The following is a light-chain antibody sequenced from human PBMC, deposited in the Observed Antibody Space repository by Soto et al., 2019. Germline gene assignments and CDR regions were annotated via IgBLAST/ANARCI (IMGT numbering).Light chain of an antibody. J-gene: IGLJ1*01. CDR2: EVT. CDR1: GSDVGGYDY. CDR3: SSYTSSSTYV. Sequence: QSVLTQPRSVSGSPGQSVTISCTGTGSDVGGYDYVSWYQHHPSKAPKVMIYEVTNRPSGVSNRFSGSKSGNTASLTISGLLAEDEADYYCSSYTSSSTYVFGTGTKVTVL. V-gene: IGLV2-14*01.